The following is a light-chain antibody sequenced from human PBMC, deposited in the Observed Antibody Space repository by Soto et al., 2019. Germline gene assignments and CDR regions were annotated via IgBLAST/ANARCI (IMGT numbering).Light chain of an antibody. CDR3: QHYVTWPLT. J-gene: IGKJ4*01. Sequence: IVMTQSPATLSVSPGERATLSCRASQSVSSNLAWYQQKPGQTPRLLIYDTSIRATGVPARFSGSRSGAEFTLTISSLQSEDFAVYYCQHYVTWPLTFGGGTKVDI. CDR2: DTS. V-gene: IGKV3-15*01. CDR1: QSVSSN.